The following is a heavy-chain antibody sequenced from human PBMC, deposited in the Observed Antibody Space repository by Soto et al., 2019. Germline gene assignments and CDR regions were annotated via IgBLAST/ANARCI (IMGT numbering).Heavy chain of an antibody. J-gene: IGHJ3*02. CDR3: ARLTGPRLVRGAMTVDI. Sequence: EVQLLESGGDLVQPGGSLRLSCAPSGFTFTNDAMTWVRQAPGKGLVRVSGISGSGGCTCYADSVKGRFTISRDNSMNTLYLQMNSLSTEETAIYYHARLTGPRLVRGAMTVDIWGQGTMVTVSS. CDR2: ISGSGGCT. D-gene: IGHD3-10*01. CDR1: GFTFTNDA. V-gene: IGHV3-23*01.